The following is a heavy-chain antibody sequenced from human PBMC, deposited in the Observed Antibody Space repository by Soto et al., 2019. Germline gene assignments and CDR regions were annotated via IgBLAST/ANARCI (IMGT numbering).Heavy chain of an antibody. CDR1: GDSVSNNRAT. Sequence: QTLSLTCAISGDSVSNNRATWNCIRKSPSGSLECLGRTYYRSKWISDYAMSVKSRISINPDTSKNLSSLHLNSGTPEDTAVYYCARDPPDFNSGFDFWGQGTPVTVSS. CDR3: ARDPPDFNSGFDF. V-gene: IGHV6-1*01. CDR2: TYYRSKWIS. J-gene: IGHJ4*02. D-gene: IGHD1-26*01.